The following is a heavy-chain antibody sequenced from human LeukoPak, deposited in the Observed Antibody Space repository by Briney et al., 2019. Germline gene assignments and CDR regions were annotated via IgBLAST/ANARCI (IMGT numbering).Heavy chain of an antibody. Sequence: EASVKVSCKASGYTFTGYYMHWVRQAPGQGLEWMGWINPNSGGTNYAQKFQGRVTMTRDTSISTAYMELGRLRSDDTAVYYCARDVGFGGGDCYWDYWGQGTLVTVSS. V-gene: IGHV1-2*02. J-gene: IGHJ4*02. CDR2: INPNSGGT. CDR1: GYTFTGYY. CDR3: ARDVGFGGGDCYWDY. D-gene: IGHD2-21*02.